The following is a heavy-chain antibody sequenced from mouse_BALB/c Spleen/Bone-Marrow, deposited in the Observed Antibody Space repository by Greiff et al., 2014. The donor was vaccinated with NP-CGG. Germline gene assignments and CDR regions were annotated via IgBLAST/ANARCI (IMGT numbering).Heavy chain of an antibody. CDR3: ARQGYGYVDFDV. CDR1: GFAFSSYD. CDR2: ISSGGGST. J-gene: IGHJ1*01. V-gene: IGHV5-12-1*01. Sequence: VQLQQSGGGLVKLGGSLKLSCAASGFAFSSYDMSWVRQTPEKRLEWVAYISSGGGSTYYPDTVKGRFTISRDNAKNTLYLQMSSLKSEDTAMYYCARQGYGYVDFDVWGAGTTVTVSS. D-gene: IGHD1-2*01.